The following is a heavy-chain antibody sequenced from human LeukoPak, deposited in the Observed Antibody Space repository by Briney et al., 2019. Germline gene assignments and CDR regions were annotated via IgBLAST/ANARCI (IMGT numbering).Heavy chain of an antibody. J-gene: IGHJ4*02. D-gene: IGHD2-15*01. V-gene: IGHV4-59*01. Sequence: SETLSLTCTVSGGSISSYYWSWIRQPPGKGLEWIGYIYYSGSTNYNPSLKSRVTISVDTSKNQFSLKLSSVTAADTAVYYCARACGPYSVFDYWGQGTLVTVSS. CDR3: ARACGPYSVFDY. CDR2: IYYSGST. CDR1: GGSISSYY.